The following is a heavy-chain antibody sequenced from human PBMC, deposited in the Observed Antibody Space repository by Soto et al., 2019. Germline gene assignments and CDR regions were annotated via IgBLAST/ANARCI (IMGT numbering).Heavy chain of an antibody. CDR2: IYYSGST. D-gene: IGHD5-12*01. V-gene: IGHV4-31*03. CDR1: GGSISSGGYY. Sequence: QVQLQESGPGLVKPSQTLSLTCTVSGGSISSGGYYWSWIRQHPGKGLEWIGYIYYSGSTYYNPSLKSRVNISVDTYKNQFALKLSPVTAADTAVYYCARVVDNVGGYDYYFDYWGQGTLVTVSS. CDR3: ARVVDNVGGYDYYFDY. J-gene: IGHJ4*02.